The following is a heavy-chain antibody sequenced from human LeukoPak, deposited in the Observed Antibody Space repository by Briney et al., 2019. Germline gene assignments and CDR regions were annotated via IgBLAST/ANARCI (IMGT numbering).Heavy chain of an antibody. D-gene: IGHD5-12*01. CDR2: IIRSSGDT. Sequence: GGSLRLSCAASGFSLTNFAMSWVRQAPGKGLEWVSLIIRSSGDTFYADSVKGRFTISRDNSKNRLYLQMNSLRAEDTALYYCAKGAYDYIEMGYFDYWGQGTLVTVSS. CDR3: AKGAYDYIEMGYFDY. CDR1: GFSLTNFA. J-gene: IGHJ4*02. V-gene: IGHV3-23*01.